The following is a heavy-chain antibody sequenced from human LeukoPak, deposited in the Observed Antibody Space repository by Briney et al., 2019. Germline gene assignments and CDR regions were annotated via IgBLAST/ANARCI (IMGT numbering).Heavy chain of an antibody. Sequence: PGGSLRLSCAASAFSFSSYSMDWVRQTPGKGLEWVSYISTSSSTIYYADSVRGRFTISRDNAKNSLYLQMNSLRVEDTADYFCATVSAMGDFDCWGQGTLVTVSS. CDR2: ISTSSSTI. CDR1: AFSFSSYS. CDR3: ATVSAMGDFDC. V-gene: IGHV3-48*01. J-gene: IGHJ4*02. D-gene: IGHD1-26*01.